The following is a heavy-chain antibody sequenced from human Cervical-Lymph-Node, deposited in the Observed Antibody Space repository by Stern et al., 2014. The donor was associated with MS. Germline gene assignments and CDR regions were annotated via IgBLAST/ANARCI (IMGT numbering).Heavy chain of an antibody. CDR1: GYTFTTSA. CDR2: INAGNGDT. CDR3: ARFAYCGGDCYQPFDY. J-gene: IGHJ4*02. D-gene: IGHD2-21*01. V-gene: IGHV1-3*01. Sequence: QVKLVQSGAEVKKPGASVKVSCRASGYTFTTSAMHWVRQAPGQRLEWMGWINAGNGDTKYSLEFHGRVTITRSTSASTAYMELSSLRSEDTAVYYCARFAYCGGDCYQPFDYWGQGTLITVSS.